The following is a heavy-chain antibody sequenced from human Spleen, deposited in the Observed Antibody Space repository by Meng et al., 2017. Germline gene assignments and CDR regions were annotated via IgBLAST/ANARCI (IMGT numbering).Heavy chain of an antibody. Sequence: GGSPRLSCTASGFTFGDYAMSWVRQAPGKGLEWVGLIRSKAYGGTPAYGASVKGRVTISRDDSKSIAYLQMDSLKSEDTAVYYCTRGTRSSSWAFDHWGQGTLVTVSS. CDR1: GFTFGDYA. V-gene: IGHV3-49*04. CDR3: TRGTRSSSWAFDH. J-gene: IGHJ5*02. CDR2: IRSKAYGGTP. D-gene: IGHD6-13*01.